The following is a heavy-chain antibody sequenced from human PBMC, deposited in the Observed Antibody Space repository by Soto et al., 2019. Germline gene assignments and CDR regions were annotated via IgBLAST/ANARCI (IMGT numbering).Heavy chain of an antibody. Sequence: ASVKVSCKASGYSFTGCGISWVRQALGQGLEWMGWISAYNGNTNYAQKCQGRVTITADESTSTAYMELSSLRSEDTAMYYCAREQPERNWFDPWGQGNLVTGSA. D-gene: IGHD6-13*01. J-gene: IGHJ5*02. V-gene: IGHV1-18*01. CDR2: ISAYNGNT. CDR1: GYSFTGCG. CDR3: AREQPERNWFDP.